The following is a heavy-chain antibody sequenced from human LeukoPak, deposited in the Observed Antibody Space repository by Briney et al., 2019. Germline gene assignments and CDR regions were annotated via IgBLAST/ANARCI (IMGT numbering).Heavy chain of an antibody. J-gene: IGHJ4*02. CDR1: GFTFSTYA. D-gene: IGHD6-13*01. CDR3: ARDQSYSSSWYMGY. Sequence: GGSLRLSCAASGFTFSTYAVNWVRQAPGKGLEWVSTISGSGDSTYYADSVKGRFTISRDNSKNTLYLQMNSLRAEDTAVYYCARDQSYSSSWYMGYWGQGTLVTVSS. CDR2: ISGSGDST. V-gene: IGHV3-23*01.